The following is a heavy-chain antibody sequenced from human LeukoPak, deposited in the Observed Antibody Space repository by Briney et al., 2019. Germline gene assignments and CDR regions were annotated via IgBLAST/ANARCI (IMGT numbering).Heavy chain of an antibody. D-gene: IGHD6-13*01. CDR2: ISAYNGNT. CDR3: AREYSSSWYTDYYYYYMDV. CDR1: GYTFTSYG. Sequence: ASVKVSCKASGYTFTSYGISWVRQAPGQGLEWMGWISAYNGNTNYAQKLQGRVTMTTDTSTSTAYMELRTLRSDDTAVYYCAREYSSSWYTDYYYYYMDVWGKGTTVTVSS. V-gene: IGHV1-18*01. J-gene: IGHJ6*03.